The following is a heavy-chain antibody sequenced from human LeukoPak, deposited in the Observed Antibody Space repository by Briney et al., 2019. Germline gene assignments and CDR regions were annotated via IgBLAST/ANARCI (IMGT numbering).Heavy chain of an antibody. CDR1: GYTFTSYG. CDR2: ISAYNGNT. Sequence: GASVKVSCKASGYTFTSYGISWVRQAPGQGLEWMGWISAYNGNTNYAQKLQGRVTMTTDTSTSTAYMELSSLRSEDTAVYYCAQLYSSSWFFDYWGQGTLVTVSS. V-gene: IGHV1-18*01. J-gene: IGHJ4*02. D-gene: IGHD6-13*01. CDR3: AQLYSSSWFFDY.